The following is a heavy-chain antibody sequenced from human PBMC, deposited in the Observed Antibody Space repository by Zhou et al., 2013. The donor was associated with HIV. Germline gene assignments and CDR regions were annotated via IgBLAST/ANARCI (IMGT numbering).Heavy chain of an antibody. V-gene: IGHV1-8*01. D-gene: IGHD1-26*01. J-gene: IGHJ6*02. Sequence: QVHLVQSGAEVKKPGASVKVSCKTSGYTFTSFDINWVRQATGRGLEWMGRMNPKSGNTGYSQKFQGRVTMTRDTSTSTVYMELSSLRSDDTAVYYCARDPVGDGYKSYYYYGMDVWGQGTTVTVSS. CDR3: ARDPVGDGYKSYYYYGMDV. CDR1: GYTFTSFD. CDR2: MNPKSGNT.